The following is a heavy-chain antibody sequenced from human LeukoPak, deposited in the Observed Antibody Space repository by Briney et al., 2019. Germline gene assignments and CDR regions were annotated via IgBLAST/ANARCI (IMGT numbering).Heavy chain of an antibody. J-gene: IGHJ3*02. CDR3: ARRPESPEGAFDI. V-gene: IGHV4-39*01. CDR2: IYYSGST. CDR1: GGSISSSSYY. D-gene: IGHD1-14*01. Sequence: SETLSLTCTVSGGSISSSSYYWGWLRQPPGKGLEWIGSIYYSGSTYYNPSLKSRVTISVDTSKNQFSLKLSSVTAADTAVYYCARRPESPEGAFDIWGQGTMVTVSS.